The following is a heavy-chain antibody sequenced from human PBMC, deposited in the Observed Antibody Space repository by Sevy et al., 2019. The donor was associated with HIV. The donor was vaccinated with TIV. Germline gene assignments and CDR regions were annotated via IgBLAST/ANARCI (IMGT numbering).Heavy chain of an antibody. CDR2: ISGSGIST. J-gene: IGHJ4*02. V-gene: IGHV3-23*01. D-gene: IGHD5-12*01. Sequence: GGSLRLSCAASGFTFSSYAMSWVRQAPGKGLEWVSAISGSGISTYYADSVKGRFTISRDNSKITLYLQMNNLRAEDTAVFYCAKGSGYGGYESDYWGQGTLVTVSS. CDR1: GFTFSSYA. CDR3: AKGSGYGGYESDY.